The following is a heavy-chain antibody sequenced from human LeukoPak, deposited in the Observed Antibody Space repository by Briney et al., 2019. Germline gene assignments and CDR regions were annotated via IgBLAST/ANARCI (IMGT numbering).Heavy chain of an antibody. CDR2: IYYSGST. J-gene: IGHJ4*02. V-gene: IGHV4-39*07. Sequence: TPSETLSLTCTVSGGPISSSSYYWGWIRQPPGKGLEWIGSIYYSGSTYYNPSLKSRVTISVDTSKNQFSLKLSSVTAADTAVYYCARSTVMHFDYWGQGTLVTVSS. CDR1: GGPISSSSYY. D-gene: IGHD4-17*01. CDR3: ARSTVMHFDY.